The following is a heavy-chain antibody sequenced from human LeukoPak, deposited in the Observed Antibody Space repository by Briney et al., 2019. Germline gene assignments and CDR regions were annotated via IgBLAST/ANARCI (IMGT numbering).Heavy chain of an antibody. J-gene: IGHJ3*02. Sequence: PGGSLRLSCAASGFAFSSYGMHWVRQAPGKGLEWVALIWYDGSNKYYVDSVKGRFTISRDNSKNTLYLQMNSLRAEDTAVYYCAKALGGGWAAAPVDIWGQGTMVTVSS. D-gene: IGHD6-13*01. V-gene: IGHV3-30*02. CDR1: GFAFSSYG. CDR3: AKALGGGWAAAPVDI. CDR2: IWYDGSNK.